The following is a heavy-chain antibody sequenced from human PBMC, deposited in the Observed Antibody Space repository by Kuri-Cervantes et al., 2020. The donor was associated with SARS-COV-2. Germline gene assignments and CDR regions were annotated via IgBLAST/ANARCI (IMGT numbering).Heavy chain of an antibody. V-gene: IGHV3-21*01. CDR2: MSGSGGYI. Sequence: GESLKISCGASGFTLKSYTMNWVRQAPGKALQWISSMSGSGGYIYYADSLRGRFTISRDDAKNSLYLQIDSLRAEDTAVYYCARDWGAGLLELRSPDRIGSWGQGTLVTVSS. CDR1: GFTLKSYT. D-gene: IGHD1-7*01. CDR3: ARDWGAGLLELRSPDRIGS. J-gene: IGHJ4*02.